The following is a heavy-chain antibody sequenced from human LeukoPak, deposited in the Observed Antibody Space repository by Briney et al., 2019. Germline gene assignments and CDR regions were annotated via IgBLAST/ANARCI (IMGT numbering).Heavy chain of an antibody. CDR2: IYFSGST. CDR1: GGSIRSYY. J-gene: IGHJ4*02. CDR3: ARSYDTNFDY. V-gene: IGHV4-59*01. D-gene: IGHD3-3*01. Sequence: SETLSLTCAVSGGSIRSYYWSWIRQPPGKGLEWIGYIYFSGSTSYNPSLKSRVTISVDRSKNQFSLKLSSVAAADTAVYYCARSYDTNFDYWGQGTLVTVSS.